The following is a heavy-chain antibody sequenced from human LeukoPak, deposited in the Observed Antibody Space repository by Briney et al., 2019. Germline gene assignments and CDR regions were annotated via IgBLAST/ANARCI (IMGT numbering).Heavy chain of an antibody. D-gene: IGHD1-26*01. CDR2: INPNSGGT. J-gene: IGHJ4*02. CDR1: GYTFTGYY. CDR3: ARESVGATNLDY. Sequence: ASVKVSCKASGYTFTGYYMHWVRQAPGQGLEWMGWINPNSGGTNYAQKFQGRVTMTRDTSISTAYMELSRLRSDDTAVYHCARESVGATNLDYWGQGTLVTVSS. V-gene: IGHV1-2*02.